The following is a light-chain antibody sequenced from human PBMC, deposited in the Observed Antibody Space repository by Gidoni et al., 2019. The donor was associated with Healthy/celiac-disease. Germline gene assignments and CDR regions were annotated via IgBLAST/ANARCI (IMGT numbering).Light chain of an antibody. Sequence: HSVLTPPPSVSGAPGQRVTISCTGSSSHIGAGYDVHWYQQLPGTAPKLRVYANSNRPSGVPDRFSGSKSGTSASLASTGLQAEDEADYYCQSYDSSLSGYVFGTGTKVTVL. V-gene: IGLV1-40*01. CDR1: SSHIGAGYD. CDR2: ANS. J-gene: IGLJ1*01. CDR3: QSYDSSLSGYV.